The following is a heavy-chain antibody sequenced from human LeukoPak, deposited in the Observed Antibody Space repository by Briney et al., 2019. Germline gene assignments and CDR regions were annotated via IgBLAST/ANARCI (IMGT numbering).Heavy chain of an antibody. Sequence: GASVKVSCKASGYTFTSYGISWVGHAPAQGLEWRGLISAYNGNTNYTQKPQGRVTMTTDTSTSTAYMELRSLRSDDTAVYYCARRRGYSYGPDFDYWGQGTLGSVSS. D-gene: IGHD5-18*01. CDR1: GYTFTSYG. CDR2: ISAYNGNT. J-gene: IGHJ4*02. V-gene: IGHV1-18*04. CDR3: ARRRGYSYGPDFDY.